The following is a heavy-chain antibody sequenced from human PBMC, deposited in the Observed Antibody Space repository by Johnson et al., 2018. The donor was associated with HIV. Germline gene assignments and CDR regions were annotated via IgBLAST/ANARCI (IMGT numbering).Heavy chain of an antibody. J-gene: IGHJ3*02. Sequence: QVQLVESGGGLVQTGGSLRLSCAASKINFDNSCMTWVRQAPGKGLEWVAFIRYDGSNKYYADSVKGRFTISRDNAKNSLYLQMNSLRAEDTALYYCARVRSGWELLGAFDIWGQGTMVTVSS. D-gene: IGHD1-26*01. CDR2: IRYDGSNK. V-gene: IGHV3-30*02. CDR1: KINFDNSC. CDR3: ARVRSGWELLGAFDI.